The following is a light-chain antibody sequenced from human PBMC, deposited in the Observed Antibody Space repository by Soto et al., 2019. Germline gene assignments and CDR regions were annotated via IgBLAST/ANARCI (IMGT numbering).Light chain of an antibody. Sequence: DIQMTQSPSSLSASVGDRLTITCRASQTINTYLNWYQQKPGKDPKLLIYAASSLQNEVPSRFSGSGAGTDFTLTISSLQPEDFATYYCQQSYTSFFTFGPGTKVDIK. J-gene: IGKJ3*01. CDR3: QQSYTSFFT. CDR2: AAS. V-gene: IGKV1-39*01. CDR1: QTINTY.